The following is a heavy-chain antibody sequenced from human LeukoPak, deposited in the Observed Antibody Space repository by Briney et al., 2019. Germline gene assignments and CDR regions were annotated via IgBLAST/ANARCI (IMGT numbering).Heavy chain of an antibody. CDR1: GYTFTSYG. D-gene: IGHD3-22*01. J-gene: IGHJ4*02. Sequence: ASVKVSCKASGYTFTSYGISWVRQALGQGLEWMGWISAYNGNTNYAQKLQGRVTMTTDTSTSTAYMELRSLRSDDTAVYYCARAGYYDSRGYPSYWGQGTLVTVSS. CDR2: ISAYNGNT. V-gene: IGHV1-18*01. CDR3: ARAGYYDSRGYPSY.